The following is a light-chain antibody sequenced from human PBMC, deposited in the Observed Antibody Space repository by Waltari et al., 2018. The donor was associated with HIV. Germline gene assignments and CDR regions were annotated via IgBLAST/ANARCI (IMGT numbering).Light chain of an antibody. J-gene: IGLJ1*01. V-gene: IGLV1-47*01. CDR3: AAWDDSLSVVYV. Sequence: HSVLTHPPSPSGTPGQRVPLPCSGASSTIGTNYVYWYQQLPGTAPKLLIYRNNQRPSGVPDRFSGSKSGTSASLAISGLRSEDEADYYCAAWDDSLSVVYVFGTGTKVTVL. CDR1: SSTIGTNY. CDR2: RNN.